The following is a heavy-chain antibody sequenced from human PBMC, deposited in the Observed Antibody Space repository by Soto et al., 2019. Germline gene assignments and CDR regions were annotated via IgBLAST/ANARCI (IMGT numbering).Heavy chain of an antibody. CDR2: ISNDGGSK. J-gene: IGHJ5*02. V-gene: IGHV3-30*03. D-gene: IGHD3-10*01. CDR1: GFTFSDYG. CDR3: ASRTSTVREGYNWCDP. Sequence: QVQLVESGGGVVQPGRSLTLSCAGSGFTFSDYGMHWVRQAPGKGLQWVALISNDGGSKKYAESVKGRFTISRDNSKNTLYLDMNSLRPEDTAVYPCASRTSTVREGYNWCDPWGQGTLVTVSS.